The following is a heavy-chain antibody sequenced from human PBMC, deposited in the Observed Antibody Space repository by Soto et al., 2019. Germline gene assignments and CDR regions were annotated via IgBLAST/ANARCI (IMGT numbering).Heavy chain of an antibody. Sequence: ASVKVSCKASGYTFTSYGISWVRQAPGQGLEWMGWISAYNGNTNYAQKLQGRVTMTTDTSTSTAYMELRSLRSDDTAVYYCARVEGKYFDSSGANHKQFSVIDYCGQGTLVTVSS. CDR2: ISAYNGNT. J-gene: IGHJ4*02. CDR1: GYTFTSYG. V-gene: IGHV1-18*01. D-gene: IGHD3-22*01. CDR3: ARVEGKYFDSSGANHKQFSVIDY.